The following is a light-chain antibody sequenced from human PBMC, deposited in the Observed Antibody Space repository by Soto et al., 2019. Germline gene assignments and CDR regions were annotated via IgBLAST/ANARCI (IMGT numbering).Light chain of an antibody. CDR3: QQYHGFPYT. V-gene: IGKV1-5*01. J-gene: IGKJ2*01. Sequence: DIQMTQSPSTLSASVGDRVSVTCRASQSIRYWLAWHQQKPGKAPQVLIYDASTLQKGVPSGFSGSGFGTEFTLNISSLQPDDFATYYCQQYHGFPYTFGQGTKVEIK. CDR1: QSIRYW. CDR2: DAS.